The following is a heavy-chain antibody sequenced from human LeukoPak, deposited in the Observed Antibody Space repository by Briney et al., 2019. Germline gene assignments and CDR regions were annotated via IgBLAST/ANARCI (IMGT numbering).Heavy chain of an antibody. CDR1: GYTFTDYY. V-gene: IGHV1-2*02. J-gene: IGHJ4*02. Sequence: ASVKVSCKASGYTFTDYYMHWVRQAPGQGLEWMGWISPNSGETSYAQKFQGRVTMTRDTSIRTVYIEVNSLRPDDTAVFYCARDGNFDYWGQGTLVTVSS. D-gene: IGHD1-1*01. CDR2: ISPNSGET. CDR3: ARDGNFDY.